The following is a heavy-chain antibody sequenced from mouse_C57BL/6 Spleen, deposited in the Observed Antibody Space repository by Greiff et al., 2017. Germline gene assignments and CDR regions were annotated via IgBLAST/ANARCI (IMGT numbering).Heavy chain of an antibody. CDR1: GYTFTSYN. CDR3: AREVGY. CDR2: INPGNGGT. V-gene: IGHV1-12*01. D-gene: IGHD1-1*02. Sequence: QVQLLQSGPELVRPGASVKMSCKASGYTFTSYNMDWAKQTPRKGLEWIGAINPGNGGTSYNQKFKGKATLTVDKSSSTAYMQLSSRTSEDAAVYRCAREVGYWGKGTTPTVS. J-gene: IGHJ2*01.